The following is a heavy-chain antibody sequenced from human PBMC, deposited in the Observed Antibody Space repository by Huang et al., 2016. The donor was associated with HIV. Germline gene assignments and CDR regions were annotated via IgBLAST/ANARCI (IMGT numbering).Heavy chain of an antibody. J-gene: IGHJ6*03. Sequence: QVQLVQSGAEVKKPGASVQVSCKASGYTFTSYDLNWVRQATGQGLEWRGWMNPNSGNTGYAQKFQGRVTITRNTSISTAYMELSSLRSEDTAVYYCARAGSSWSPYYYYYMDVWGKGTTVTVSS. CDR1: GYTFTSYD. D-gene: IGHD6-13*01. CDR3: ARAGSSWSPYYYYYMDV. V-gene: IGHV1-8*03. CDR2: MNPNSGNT.